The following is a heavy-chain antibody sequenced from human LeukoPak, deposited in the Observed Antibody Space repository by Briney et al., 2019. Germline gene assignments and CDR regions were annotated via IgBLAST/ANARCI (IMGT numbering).Heavy chain of an antibody. CDR3: ARDSSFGAY. Sequence: GGSLRLSCTVSGFIFSSHWMHWVRQAPGKGLEWVANIKEDGSEKYYVDSVRGRFIISRDNAKNSLYLQMNSLRGEDTAVYYCARDSSFGAYWGQGTLVTVSS. J-gene: IGHJ4*02. D-gene: IGHD3-16*01. CDR2: IKEDGSEK. V-gene: IGHV3-7*03. CDR1: GFIFSSHW.